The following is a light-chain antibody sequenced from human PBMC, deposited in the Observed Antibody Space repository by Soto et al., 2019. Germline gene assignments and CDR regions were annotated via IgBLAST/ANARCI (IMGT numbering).Light chain of an antibody. CDR2: GAF. V-gene: IGKV3-15*01. J-gene: IGKJ5*01. CDR3: QQYNQWPIT. Sequence: EIVMTQSPATLTVSPGERANLSCRASQSAGTNLAWYQQKPGQAPRLLIHGAFTRATGIPARFSGSGSGTEFTLTISSLQSEDFAVFYCQQYNQWPITFGQGTRLEIK. CDR1: QSAGTN.